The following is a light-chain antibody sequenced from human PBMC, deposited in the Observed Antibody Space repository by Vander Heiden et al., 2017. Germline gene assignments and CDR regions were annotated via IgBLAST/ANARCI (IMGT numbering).Light chain of an antibody. CDR1: QGISSY. Sequence: DIQFTQSPSFLSASLGDRVTLTCRASQGISSYLAWYQQTPGKAPKLLISSASALQSGIPSRFSGSGSGTEFTLTINSLQPDDSATFYCEHLNNFPLTFGGGTKVEI. CDR3: EHLNNFPLT. V-gene: IGKV1-9*01. CDR2: SAS. J-gene: IGKJ4*01.